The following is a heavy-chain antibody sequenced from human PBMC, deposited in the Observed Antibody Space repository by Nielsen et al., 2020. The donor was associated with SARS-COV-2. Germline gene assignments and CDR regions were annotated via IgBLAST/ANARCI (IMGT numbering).Heavy chain of an antibody. CDR1: GGSISSGGYY. J-gene: IGHJ6*02. CDR3: ARAGYSSSWSLYYYYGMDV. V-gene: IGHV4-31*03. CDR2: IYYSGST. Sequence: SETLSLTCTVSGGSISSGGYYWSWIRQHPGKGLEWIGYIYYSGSTYYNPSLKSRVTISVDTSKNQFSLKLSSVTAADTAVYYCARAGYSSSWSLYYYYGMDVWGQGTTVTVSS. D-gene: IGHD6-13*01.